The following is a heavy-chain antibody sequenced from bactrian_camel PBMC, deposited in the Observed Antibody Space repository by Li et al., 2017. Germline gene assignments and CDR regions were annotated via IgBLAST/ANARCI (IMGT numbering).Heavy chain of an antibody. CDR3: KPDPLCVLYNGYNGSGG. Sequence: VQLVESGGGSVRAGETLTLSCTTQDFTLDRSDMAWYRQGTGNACEVVSSISAGGSPYYINSVKGRFTISNDNAKNTLYLQMNSLKPEDTAMYSCKPDPLCVLYNGYNGSGGWGQGTQVTVS. J-gene: IGHJ4*01. CDR1: DFTLDRSD. D-gene: IGHD2*01. CDR2: ISAGGSP. V-gene: IGHV3S55*01.